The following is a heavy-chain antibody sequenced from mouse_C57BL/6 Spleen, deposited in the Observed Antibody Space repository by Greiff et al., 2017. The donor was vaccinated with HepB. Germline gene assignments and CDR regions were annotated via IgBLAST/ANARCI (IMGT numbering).Heavy chain of an antibody. J-gene: IGHJ4*01. CDR2: INPNNGGT. CDR1: GYTFTDYN. V-gene: IGHV1-18*01. D-gene: IGHD2-5*01. Sequence: VHVKQSGPELVKPGASVKIPCKASGYTFTDYNMDWVKQSHGKSLEWIGDINPNNGGTIYNQKFKGKATLTVDKSSSTAYIRLRSLTSEDTAVYYCARYSNYGYAMDYWGQGTSVTVSS. CDR3: ARYSNYGYAMDY.